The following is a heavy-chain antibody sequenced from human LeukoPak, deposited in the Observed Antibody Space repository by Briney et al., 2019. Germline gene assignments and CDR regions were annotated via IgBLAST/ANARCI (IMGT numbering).Heavy chain of an antibody. CDR1: GGSISSYY. CDR3: AREDSGYDYSPFYY. CDR2: IYTSGST. V-gene: IGHV4-59*01. D-gene: IGHD5-12*01. Sequence: SETLSLTCTVSGGSISSYYWSWIRQPPGKGLEWIGYIYTSGSTNYNPSLKSRVTISVDTSKNQFSLKVRSVTAADTAVYYCAREDSGYDYSPFYYWGQGILVTVSS. J-gene: IGHJ4*02.